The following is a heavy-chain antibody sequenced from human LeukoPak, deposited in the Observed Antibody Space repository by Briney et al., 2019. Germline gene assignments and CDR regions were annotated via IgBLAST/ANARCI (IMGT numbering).Heavy chain of an antibody. D-gene: IGHD3-22*01. Sequence: GGSLRLSCAASGFTFSKFPMGWVRQAPGRGLEWVSAISASGDVTFYADSLRGRFTISRDNSKSTLYLQMNGLRAEDTAVYYCAKNLDSSGFYDAFDIWGQGTMVTVSS. CDR2: ISASGDVT. V-gene: IGHV3-23*01. CDR3: AKNLDSSGFYDAFDI. J-gene: IGHJ3*02. CDR1: GFTFSKFP.